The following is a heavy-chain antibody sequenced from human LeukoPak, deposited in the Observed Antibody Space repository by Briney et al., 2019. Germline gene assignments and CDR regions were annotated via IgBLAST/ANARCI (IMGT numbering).Heavy chain of an antibody. CDR3: ARFRSSGSYLGY. J-gene: IGHJ4*02. CDR1: GYTLTSYY. D-gene: IGHD3-10*01. CDR2: INTSGGST. V-gene: IGHV1-46*01. Sequence: GASVKVSCKASGYTLTSYYIHWVRQAPGQGLEWMGTINTSGGSTTYAQKFQGRVTMTRDTSTSTVYMELSSLRSEDTAVYYCARFRSSGSYLGYWGQGTLVTVSS.